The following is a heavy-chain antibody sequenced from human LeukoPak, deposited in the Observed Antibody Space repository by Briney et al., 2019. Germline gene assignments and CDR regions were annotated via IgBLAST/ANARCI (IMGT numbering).Heavy chain of an antibody. D-gene: IGHD3-16*01. CDR1: GFTFDDYA. V-gene: IGHV3-9*01. CDR3: ARDRGGYFDY. CDR2: ISWSSGSI. J-gene: IGHJ4*02. Sequence: GGSLRLSCAASGFTFDDYAMHWVRQAPGKGLEWVSGISWSSGSIGYADSVKGRFTISRDNAKNSLYLQMNSLRAEDTAVYYCARDRGGYFDYWGQGTLVTVSS.